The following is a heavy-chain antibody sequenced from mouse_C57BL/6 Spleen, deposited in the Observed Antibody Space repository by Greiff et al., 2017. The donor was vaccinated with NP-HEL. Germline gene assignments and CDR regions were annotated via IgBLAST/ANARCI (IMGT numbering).Heavy chain of an antibody. V-gene: IGHV1-62-2*01. CDR3: ARHEDGRSTGEGLRYFDV. J-gene: IGHJ1*03. CDR2: FYPGSGSI. Sequence: QVHVKQSGAELVKPGASVKLSCKASGYTFTEYTIHWVKQRSGQGLEWIGWFYPGSGSIKYNEKFKDKATLTADKSSSTVYMELSRLTSEDSAVYFCARHEDGRSTGEGLRYFDVWGTGTTVTVSS. D-gene: IGHD1-1*01. CDR1: GYTFTEYT.